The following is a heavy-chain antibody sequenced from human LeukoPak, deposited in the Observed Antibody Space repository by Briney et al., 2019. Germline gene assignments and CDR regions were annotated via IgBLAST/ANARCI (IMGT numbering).Heavy chain of an antibody. CDR2: ISAYNGNT. Sequence: ASVKISCKASGYTFTSYGISWVRQAPGQGLEWMGWISAYNGNTNYAQKLQGRVTMTTDTSTSTAYMELRSLRSDDTAVYYCARTDGDYSPYYFDYWGQGTLVTVSS. CDR1: GYTFTSYG. CDR3: ARTDGDYSPYYFDY. J-gene: IGHJ4*02. D-gene: IGHD4-17*01. V-gene: IGHV1-18*01.